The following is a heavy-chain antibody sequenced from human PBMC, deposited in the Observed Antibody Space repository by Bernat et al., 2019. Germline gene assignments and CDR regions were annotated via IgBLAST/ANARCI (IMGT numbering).Heavy chain of an antibody. CDR3: AKDSGRGGNDY. CDR1: GFTFSSYG. V-gene: IGHV3-30*18. Sequence: QVQLVESGGGVVQPGRSLRLSCAASGFTFSSYGMHWVRQAPGKGLEWLAVISYDGSNKYYADSVKGRFTISRDNSKNTLYQQMNSLRAEDTAVYYCAKDSGRGGNDYWGQGTLVTVSS. D-gene: IGHD3-10*01. CDR2: ISYDGSNK. J-gene: IGHJ4*02.